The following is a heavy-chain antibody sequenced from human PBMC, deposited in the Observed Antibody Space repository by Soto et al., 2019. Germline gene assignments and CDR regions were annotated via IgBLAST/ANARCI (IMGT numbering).Heavy chain of an antibody. CDR1: GFTFSSYS. CDR3: ARGDYRLVVAYRFDY. Sequence: GGSLRLSCAASGFTFSSYSMNWVRQAPGKGLEWVSSISSSSSYIYYADSVKGRFTISRDNAKNSLYLQMNSLRAEDTAVYYCARGDYRLVVAYRFDYWGQGTLVTVSS. D-gene: IGHD3-22*01. CDR2: ISSSSSYI. V-gene: IGHV3-21*01. J-gene: IGHJ4*02.